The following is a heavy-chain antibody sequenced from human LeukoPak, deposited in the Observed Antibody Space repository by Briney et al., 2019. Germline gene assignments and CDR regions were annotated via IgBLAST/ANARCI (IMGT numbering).Heavy chain of an antibody. CDR3: ARLLYDSDGYYLFDY. D-gene: IGHD3-22*01. V-gene: IGHV4-59*08. CDR2: IYHSGST. CDR1: GSSISDYY. J-gene: IGHJ4*02. Sequence: SETLSLTCAVSGSSISDYYWSWFRQPPGKGLEWIGNIYHSGSTNYNPSLKSRITTSLDTSKNQFSLKLSSVTAADTAVYYCARLLYDSDGYYLFDYWGQGTLVTVSP.